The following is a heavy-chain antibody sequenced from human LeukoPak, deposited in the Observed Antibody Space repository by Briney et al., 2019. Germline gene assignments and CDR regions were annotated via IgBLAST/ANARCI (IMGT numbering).Heavy chain of an antibody. CDR2: IYHSGST. Sequence: SETLSLTCTVSGGSISSYYWSWIRQPPGKGLEWIGEIYHSGSTNYNPSLKSRVTISVDKSKNQFSLKLSSVTAADTAVYYCARAVSRGLLDYWGQGTLVTVSS. D-gene: IGHD4-17*01. CDR3: ARAVSRGLLDY. V-gene: IGHV4-59*12. J-gene: IGHJ4*02. CDR1: GGSISSYY.